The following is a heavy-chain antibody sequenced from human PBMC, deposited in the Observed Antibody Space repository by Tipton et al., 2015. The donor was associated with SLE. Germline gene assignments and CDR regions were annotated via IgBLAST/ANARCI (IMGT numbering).Heavy chain of an antibody. D-gene: IGHD2-21*01. Sequence: QSGAEVKKPGASVKVSCKASGYTFTGYYMHWVRQAPGQGLEWMGRINPNSGGTNYAQKFQGRVTMTRDTSIGTAYMELSRLRSDDTAVYYCARGPYCGGDCYWVMGYWGQGTLVTVSS. CDR3: ARGPYCGGDCYWVMGY. CDR2: INPNSGGT. CDR1: GYTFTGYY. V-gene: IGHV1-2*06. J-gene: IGHJ4*02.